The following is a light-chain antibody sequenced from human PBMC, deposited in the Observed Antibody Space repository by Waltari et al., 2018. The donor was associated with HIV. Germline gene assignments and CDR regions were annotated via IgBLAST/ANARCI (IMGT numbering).Light chain of an antibody. CDR3: SSYTSSSTLV. Sequence: QSALTQPASVSGSPGQSITISCTGTSSDVGGYNYVSWYQQYPGKAPKLMIFDVSNRPSGVSNRFSGSKSGNTASLTISGLHTEDEADCYCSSYTSSSTLVFGTGTKVTVL. J-gene: IGLJ1*01. CDR1: SSDVGGYNY. V-gene: IGLV2-14*01. CDR2: DVS.